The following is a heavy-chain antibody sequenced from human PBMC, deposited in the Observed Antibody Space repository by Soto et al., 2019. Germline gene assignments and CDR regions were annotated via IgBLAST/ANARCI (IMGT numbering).Heavy chain of an antibody. Sequence: PGGSLRLSCAASGFTFSSYTMNWVRQAPGKGLEWVSSISSSSTYIYYADSVKGRFTISRDNAKNSLYLQINNLRAGDTAVYYCAKKSGVGATWYFDYWGQGTLVTVSS. CDR2: ISSSSTYI. CDR3: AKKSGVGATWYFDY. D-gene: IGHD1-26*01. J-gene: IGHJ4*02. V-gene: IGHV3-21*04. CDR1: GFTFSSYT.